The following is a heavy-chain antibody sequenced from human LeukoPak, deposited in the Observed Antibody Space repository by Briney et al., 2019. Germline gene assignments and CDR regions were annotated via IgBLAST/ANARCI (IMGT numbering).Heavy chain of an antibody. J-gene: IGHJ5*02. CDR1: GGSISSYY. Sequence: SETLSLTCTVSGGSISSYYWSWIRQPPGKGLEWIGEINHSGSTNYNPSLKSRVTISVDTSKNQFSLKLSSVTAADTAVYYCARGVRRWLQWNWFDPWGQGTLVTVSS. CDR3: ARGVRRWLQWNWFDP. V-gene: IGHV4-34*01. D-gene: IGHD5-24*01. CDR2: INHSGST.